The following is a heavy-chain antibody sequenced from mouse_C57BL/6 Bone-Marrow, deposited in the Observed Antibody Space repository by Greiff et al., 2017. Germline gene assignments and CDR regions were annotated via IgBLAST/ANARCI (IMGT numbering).Heavy chain of an antibody. D-gene: IGHD1-1*01. J-gene: IGHJ2*01. Sequence: QVHVKQPGAELVKPGASVKLSCKASGYTFTSYWMHWVKQRPGQGLEWIGMIHPNSGSTNYNEKFKSKATLTVDKSSSTAYMQLSSLTSEDSAVYYCASPYYGLFDYWGQGTTLTVSS. CDR3: ASPYYGLFDY. CDR1: GYTFTSYW. V-gene: IGHV1-64*01. CDR2: IHPNSGST.